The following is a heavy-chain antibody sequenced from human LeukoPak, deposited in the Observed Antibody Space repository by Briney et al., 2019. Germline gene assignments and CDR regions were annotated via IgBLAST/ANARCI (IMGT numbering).Heavy chain of an antibody. CDR3: ARGLAAAGSDWFDP. CDR1: GFTFSSYG. V-gene: IGHV3-30*02. CDR2: IRYDGSNK. D-gene: IGHD6-13*01. Sequence: GGSLRLSCAASGFTFSSYGMHWVRQAPGKGLEWVAFIRYDGSNKYYADSVKGRFTISRDNAKNSLYLQMNSLRAEDTAVYYCARGLAAAGSDWFDPWGQGTLVTVSS. J-gene: IGHJ5*02.